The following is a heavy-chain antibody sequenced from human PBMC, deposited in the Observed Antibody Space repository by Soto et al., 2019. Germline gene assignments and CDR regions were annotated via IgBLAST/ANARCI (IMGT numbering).Heavy chain of an antibody. CDR2: ISPYTGNT. CDR1: GYIFVNYG. J-gene: IGHJ6*02. D-gene: IGHD3-16*01. CDR3: VMVDNYVTPTPQDV. V-gene: IGHV1-18*01. Sequence: QVQLVQSGDEVKKPGASVKVSCKASGYIFVNYGIAWLRQAPGHGLEWMGWISPYTGNTHSASKVQGRLTMTTDTSTSTAYMDLGSLTSDDTAVYYCVMVDNYVTPTPQDVWGQGTTVTVSS.